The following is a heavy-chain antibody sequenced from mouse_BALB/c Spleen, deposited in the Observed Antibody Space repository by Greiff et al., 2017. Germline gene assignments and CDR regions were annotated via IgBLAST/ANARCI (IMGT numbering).Heavy chain of an antibody. CDR1: GYSFTGYF. V-gene: IGHV1-37*01. J-gene: IGHJ1*01. CDR2: INPYNGDT. D-gene: IGHD2-2*01. Sequence: VHVKQSGPELVKPGASVKISCKASGYSFTGYFMNWVKQSHGKSLEWIGRINPYNGDTFYNQKFKGKATLTVDKSSSTAHMELLSLTSEDSAVYYCGRGYYGYDEGLFDVWGAGTTVTVSS. CDR3: GRGYYGYDEGLFDV.